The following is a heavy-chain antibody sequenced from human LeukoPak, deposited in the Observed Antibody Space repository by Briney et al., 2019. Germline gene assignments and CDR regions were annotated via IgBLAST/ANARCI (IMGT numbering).Heavy chain of an antibody. CDR2: IIPIFGTA. D-gene: IGHD3-16*01. CDR3: GGGSNPGALEI. CDR1: GGTFSSYA. J-gene: IGHJ3*02. Sequence: SVKVSCKASGGTFSSYAISWVRQAPGQGLEWMGGIIPIFGTANYAQKFQGRVTITADKSTSTAYMELSSLRSEDTAVYYCGGGSNPGALEIWGQGQWSPSLQ. V-gene: IGHV1-69*06.